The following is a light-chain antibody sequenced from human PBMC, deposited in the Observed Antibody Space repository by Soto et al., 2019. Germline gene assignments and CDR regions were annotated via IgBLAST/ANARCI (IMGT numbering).Light chain of an antibody. V-gene: IGLV2-23*01. CDR1: SSDVGSYNL. CDR3: CSYAGSSTSYV. J-gene: IGLJ1*01. Sequence: QSALTQPASVSGSPGQSITISCTGTSSDVGSYNLVSWYQQHPDKAPKLMIYEGSKRPSGASNRFSGSKSGNTASLTISGLQAEDEADYYCCSYAGSSTSYVFGTGTKVTVL. CDR2: EGS.